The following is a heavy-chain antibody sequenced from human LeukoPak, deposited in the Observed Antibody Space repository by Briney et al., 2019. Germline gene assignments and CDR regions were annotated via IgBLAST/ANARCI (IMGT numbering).Heavy chain of an antibody. CDR2: SRNKAKGYTT. CDR3: VRGYHSFDV. J-gene: IGHJ6*02. CDR1: GFTFSDHY. V-gene: IGHV3-72*01. Sequence: GGSLRLSCAVSGFTFSDHYMDWVRQAPGKGLEWVGRSRNKAKGYTTEYAASVKGRFTVSRDGSKNSLYLQTNSLKTEDTAVYYCVRGYHSFDVWGQGTTVTVSS. D-gene: IGHD1-26*01.